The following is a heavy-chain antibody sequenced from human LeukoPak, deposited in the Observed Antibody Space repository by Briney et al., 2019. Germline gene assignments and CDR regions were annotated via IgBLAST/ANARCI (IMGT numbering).Heavy chain of an antibody. CDR2: IIPIFGTA. Sequence: GASVKDSCKASGGTFSSYAISWVRQAPGQGLEWMGGIIPIFGTANYAQKFQGRVTITADESTSTAYMELSSLRSEDTAVYYCARLYSSSETPYQPNRFDPWGQGTLVTVSS. D-gene: IGHD6-13*01. CDR1: GGTFSSYA. J-gene: IGHJ5*02. V-gene: IGHV1-69*13. CDR3: ARLYSSSETPYQPNRFDP.